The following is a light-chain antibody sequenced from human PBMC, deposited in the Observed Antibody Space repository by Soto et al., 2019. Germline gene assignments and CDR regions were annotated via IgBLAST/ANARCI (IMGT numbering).Light chain of an antibody. CDR3: SSYTSSSHVV. V-gene: IGLV2-14*01. J-gene: IGLJ2*01. CDR2: DVS. Sequence: QSVLTQPASVSGSPGQSITISCTGTSSDVGGYNYVSWYQQHPSKAPKLMIYDVSNRPSGVSNRFSGSKSGNTASLTISGLQAEDEADYYCSSYTSSSHVVFGGGTKVTVL. CDR1: SSDVGGYNY.